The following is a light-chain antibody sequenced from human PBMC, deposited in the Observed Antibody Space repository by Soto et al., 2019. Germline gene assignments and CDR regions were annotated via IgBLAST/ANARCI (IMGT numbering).Light chain of an antibody. CDR2: HAF. Sequence: DIQMTQSPSSLSASVGDSVTITCRASQDISIYLHWYQQKSGKAPKLLIYHAFSLQSGVPSRFSGSGSVTDFTLTITSLQPEDFATYYCQQSHSSPRTFGQGTKLEI. CDR3: QQSHSSPRT. V-gene: IGKV1-39*01. CDR1: QDISIY. J-gene: IGKJ2*01.